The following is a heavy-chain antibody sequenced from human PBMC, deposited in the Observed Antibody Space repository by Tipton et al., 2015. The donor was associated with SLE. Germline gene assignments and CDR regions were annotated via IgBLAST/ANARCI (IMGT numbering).Heavy chain of an antibody. V-gene: IGHV4-59*07. CDR2: IFHSGGT. J-gene: IGHJ2*01. Sequence: TLSLTCAVYGGSFSGYYWSWIRQSPGKGLEWIGYIFHSGGTNYNPSLKSRVTILVDTSKNQVSLRLSSVSAADTAVYYCARVDRGPRYFDLWGRGTLVTVSS. D-gene: IGHD5-12*01. CDR1: GGSFSGYY. CDR3: ARVDRGPRYFDL.